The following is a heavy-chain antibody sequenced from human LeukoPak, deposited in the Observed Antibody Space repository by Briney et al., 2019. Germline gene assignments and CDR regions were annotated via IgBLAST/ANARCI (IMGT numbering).Heavy chain of an antibody. Sequence: PSEPLSLTCTVSGGSISSYYWSWIRQPPGKGLEWIGYISYSGSTNYNPSLKSRVTISVDTSKNQFSLKLSSVTAADTAVYYCARLGGGIYYDSSGYYYNRGVYFDYWGQGTLVPVS. J-gene: IGHJ4*02. V-gene: IGHV4-59*01. CDR1: GGSISSYY. D-gene: IGHD3-22*01. CDR2: ISYSGST. CDR3: ARLGGGIYYDSSGYYYNRGVYFDY.